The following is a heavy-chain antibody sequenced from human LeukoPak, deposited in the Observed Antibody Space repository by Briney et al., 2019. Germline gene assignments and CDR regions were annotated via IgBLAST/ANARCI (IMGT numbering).Heavy chain of an antibody. CDR2: ISPVSSYT. V-gene: IGHV3-21*01. Sequence: GGSLRLSCLASGFSFNSYTMNWVREAPGKGLRWVSTISPVSSYTWYAESVKGRFTISRDNPKNSLYLQMDSLRAEDTAVYYCVRDVSRRIGMDVWGQGTTVTVSS. D-gene: IGHD2/OR15-2a*01. CDR1: GFSFNSYT. CDR3: VRDVSRRIGMDV. J-gene: IGHJ6*02.